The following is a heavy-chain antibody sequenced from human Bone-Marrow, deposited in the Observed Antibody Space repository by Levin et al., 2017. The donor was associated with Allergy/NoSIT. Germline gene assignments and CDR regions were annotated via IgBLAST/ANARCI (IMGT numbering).Heavy chain of an antibody. CDR2: IYYIGNT. CDR1: GGSISSSPYY. D-gene: IGHD1-14*01. V-gene: IGHV4-39*07. Sequence: SSETLSLTCTVSGGSISSSPYYWVWIRQPPGKGLEWIGSIYYIGNTYYNPSLKSRATISVDTSKNLFSLKLSSVTAADTAVYYCAREGTPQSWDYWGQGTLVTVSS. CDR3: AREGTPQSWDY. J-gene: IGHJ4*01.